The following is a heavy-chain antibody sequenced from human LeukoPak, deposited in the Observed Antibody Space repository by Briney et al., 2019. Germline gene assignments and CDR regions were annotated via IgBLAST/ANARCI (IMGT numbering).Heavy chain of an antibody. CDR3: ARVRGQFRWVYGMDV. CDR1: GGTFSIYA. V-gene: IGHV1-69*01. D-gene: IGHD3-10*01. Sequence: ASVNVSCKASGGTFSIYAISWVRQAPGQGLEWMGGIIPIFGTANYAQKFQGRVTITADESTSTAYMELSSLRSEDTAVYYCARVRGQFRWVYGMDVWGQGTTVTVSS. CDR2: IIPIFGTA. J-gene: IGHJ6*02.